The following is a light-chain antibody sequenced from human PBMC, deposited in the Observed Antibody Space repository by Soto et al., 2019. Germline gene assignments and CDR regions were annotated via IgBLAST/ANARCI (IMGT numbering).Light chain of an antibody. CDR2: EVN. CDR3: CSHTRSSTYV. V-gene: IGLV2-14*01. CDR1: SSDIGGYNC. J-gene: IGLJ1*01. Sequence: QSALTQPRSVSGSPGQSVTISCTGTSSDIGGYNCVSWYQQHPAKAPKLIIYEVNNRPSGVSNRFSGSKSGNTASLTISGLQAEDEADYYCCSHTRSSTYVFGTGTKVTVL.